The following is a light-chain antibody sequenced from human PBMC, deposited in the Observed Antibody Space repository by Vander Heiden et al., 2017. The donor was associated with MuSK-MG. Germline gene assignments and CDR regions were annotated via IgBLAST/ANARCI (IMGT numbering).Light chain of an antibody. J-gene: IGKJ1*01. Sequence: IQMTQSPSNLSSSVGDRVTIPCRASQGISIWLAWYQHKPGQAPTLLIYNASRLESGVPSRFSGSGSGTTFTLTSSSLQDYDFATYYCQQYNSYSWTFGQGTKVEIK. V-gene: IGKV1-5*03. CDR1: QGISIW. CDR3: QQYNSYSWT. CDR2: NAS.